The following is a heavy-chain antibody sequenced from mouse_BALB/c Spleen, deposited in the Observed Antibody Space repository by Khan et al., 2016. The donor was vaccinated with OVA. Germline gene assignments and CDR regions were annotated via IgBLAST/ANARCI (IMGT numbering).Heavy chain of an antibody. CDR1: GYSITSGYG. D-gene: IGHD1-2*01. V-gene: IGHV3-2*02. J-gene: IGHJ2*01. CDR2: ISYSGST. Sequence: VQLKQSGPGLVKPSQSLSLTCTVTGYSITSGYGWNWIRQFPGNTLEWMGYISYSGSTNYNPSLKSRISITRDTSKNQFFLQLNSVTTKDTATYYCARTARIKYWGQGTTLTVSS. CDR3: ARTARIKY.